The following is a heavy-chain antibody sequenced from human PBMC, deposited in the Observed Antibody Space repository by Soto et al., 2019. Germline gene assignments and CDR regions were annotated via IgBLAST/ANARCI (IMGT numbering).Heavy chain of an antibody. Sequence: PGESLKISCKGSGYMFTNYWIGWVRQMPGKGLEWMGIIHGGDSNTRYSPSFDGQVTISTDKSINTAYLQWSSLKASDTAMYYCARRVTSSTGWDYWGQGIQVTVSS. CDR1: GYMFTNYW. CDR2: IHGGDSNT. J-gene: IGHJ4*02. CDR3: ARRVTSSTGWDY. D-gene: IGHD6-19*01. V-gene: IGHV5-51*01.